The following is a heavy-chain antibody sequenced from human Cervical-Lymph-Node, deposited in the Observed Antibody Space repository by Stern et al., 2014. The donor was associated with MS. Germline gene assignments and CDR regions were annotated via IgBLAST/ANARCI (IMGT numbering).Heavy chain of an antibody. CDR3: ARDTSSPERSDW. CDR2: ITNVGST. J-gene: IGHJ4*02. CDR1: GFTVSRDY. V-gene: IGHV3-53*01. D-gene: IGHD1-1*01. Sequence: MQLVQSGGGVIQPGGSLRLSCTASGFTVSRDYMTWVRQAPGKGLEWVSLITNVGSTFYTDSVKGRFTISRDDSKNTVYLHMTSLRAEDTAMCYCARDTSSPERSDWWGQGTLVTVSS.